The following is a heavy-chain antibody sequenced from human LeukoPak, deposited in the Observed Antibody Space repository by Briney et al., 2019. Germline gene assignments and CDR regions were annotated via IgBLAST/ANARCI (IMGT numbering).Heavy chain of an antibody. J-gene: IGHJ6*03. V-gene: IGHV3-21*01. CDR1: GFTFSTYS. CDR3: AKGVGGSASYYYMDV. CDR2: ISSSSSYR. D-gene: IGHD3-10*01. Sequence: GGSLRLSCAASGFTFSTYSMNWVRQAPGKGLEWVSFISSSSSYRYYADSVKGRFAISRDNSRSTLYLQMNSLRDEDTAVYYCAKGVGGSASYYYMDVWGKGTTVTVSS.